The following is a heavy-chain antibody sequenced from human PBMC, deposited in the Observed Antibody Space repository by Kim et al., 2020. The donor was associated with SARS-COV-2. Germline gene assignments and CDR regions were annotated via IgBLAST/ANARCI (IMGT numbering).Heavy chain of an antibody. D-gene: IGHD2-21*02. V-gene: IGHV1-18*04. CDR1: GYTFTSYG. CDR2: ISAYNGNT. CDR3: ARGLALLVGTARGYVWGMDV. Sequence: ASVKVSCKASGYTFTSYGISWVRQAPGQGLEWMGWISAYNGNTNYAQKLQGRVTMTTDTSTSTAYMELRSLRSDDTAVYYCARGLALLVGTARGYVWGMDVWGQGTTVTVSS. J-gene: IGHJ6*02.